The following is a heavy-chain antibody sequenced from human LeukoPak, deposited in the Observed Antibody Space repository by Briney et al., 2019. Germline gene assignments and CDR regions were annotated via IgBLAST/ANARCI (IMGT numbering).Heavy chain of an antibody. CDR2: MNPNSGNT. CDR1: GYTFTSYD. Sequence: ASVKVSCKASGYTFTSYDINWVRQATGQGLEWMGWMNPNSGNTGYAQKFQGRVTMTRNTSISTAYMELSSLRSEDTAVYYCAREQGWNSYYDILTGKDAFDIWGQGTMVTVSS. J-gene: IGHJ3*02. CDR3: AREQGWNSYYDILTGKDAFDI. D-gene: IGHD3-9*01. V-gene: IGHV1-8*01.